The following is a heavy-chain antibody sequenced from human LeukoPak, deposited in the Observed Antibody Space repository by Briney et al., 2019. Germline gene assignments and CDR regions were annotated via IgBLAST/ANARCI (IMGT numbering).Heavy chain of an antibody. J-gene: IGHJ4*02. D-gene: IGHD1-26*01. V-gene: IGHV3-23*01. CDR3: AKEGPGSGTYYDY. CDR1: GITFSRYA. CDR2: ISGSGGTT. Sequence: GGSLRLSCAASGITFSRYAVNWVRLAPGKGLEWVSVISGSGGTTYYADSVKGRFTISRDNSKNTLYLQMNSLGAEDTAVYYCAKEGPGSGTYYDYWGQGTLVTVSS.